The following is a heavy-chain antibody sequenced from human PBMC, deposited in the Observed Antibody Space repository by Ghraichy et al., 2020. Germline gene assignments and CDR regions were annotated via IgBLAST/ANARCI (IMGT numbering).Heavy chain of an antibody. Sequence: SETLSLTCNVYGGSLRSYYWSWIRQPPGKGLEWIGTIYYSGSTNYSPSLKSRVTMSVDTSKNQFSLKLSSVGAADTALYYCARWNYHGNNGYKRFDYCGQGTLVTVSS. J-gene: IGHJ4*02. CDR3: ARWNYHGNNGYKRFDY. CDR1: GGSLRSYY. D-gene: IGHD3-22*01. V-gene: IGHV4-59*01. CDR2: IYYSGST.